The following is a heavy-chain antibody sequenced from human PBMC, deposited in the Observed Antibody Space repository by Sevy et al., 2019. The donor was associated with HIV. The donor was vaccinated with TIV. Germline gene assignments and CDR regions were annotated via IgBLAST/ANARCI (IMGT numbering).Heavy chain of an antibody. J-gene: IGHJ4*02. V-gene: IGHV3-9*01. Sequence: GGSLRLSCAASGFTFDDYAMHWVRQAPGKGLEWVSGISWSSGSIGYADSVKGRFTISRDNAKNSLYLQMNSLRAEDTALYYCAKDHRIAARPGEGLFDYWGQGTLVTVSS. CDR3: AKDHRIAARPGEGLFDY. D-gene: IGHD6-6*01. CDR1: GFTFDDYA. CDR2: ISWSSGSI.